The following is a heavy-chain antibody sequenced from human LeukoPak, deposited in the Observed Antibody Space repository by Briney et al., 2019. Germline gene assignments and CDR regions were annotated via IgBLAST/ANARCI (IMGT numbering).Heavy chain of an antibody. J-gene: IGHJ3*02. D-gene: IGHD6-19*01. CDR2: ISGSGGST. CDR1: GFTFSSYA. V-gene: IGHV3-23*01. Sequence: GGSLRLSCAASGFTFSSYAMSWVRQAPGKGLEWVSLISGSGGSTYYADSVKGRFTISRDNSKNTLYLQMNSLRAEDTAVYCCAKALAVAGRYAFDIWGQGTMVTVSS. CDR3: AKALAVAGRYAFDI.